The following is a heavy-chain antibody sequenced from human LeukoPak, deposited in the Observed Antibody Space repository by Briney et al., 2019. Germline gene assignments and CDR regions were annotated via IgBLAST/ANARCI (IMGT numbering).Heavy chain of an antibody. CDR1: GYSFTSYW. V-gene: IGHV5-51*01. J-gene: IGHJ5*02. Sequence: GESLQISCKGSGYSFTSYWIGWVRPLPGKGLEWMGIIYPGDSDTRYSPSFQGQVTISADKSISTAYLQWSSLKASDTAMYYCARSPTFGDYVGYFFDPWGQGTLVTVSS. CDR2: IYPGDSDT. CDR3: ARSPTFGDYVGYFFDP. D-gene: IGHD3-16*01.